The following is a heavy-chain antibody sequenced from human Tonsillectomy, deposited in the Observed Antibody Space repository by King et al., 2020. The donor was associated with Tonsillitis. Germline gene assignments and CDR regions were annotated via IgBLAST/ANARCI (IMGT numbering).Heavy chain of an antibody. D-gene: IGHD6-6*01. CDR1: GFSFSTYD. V-gene: IGHV3-30*03. Sequence: QLVQSGGGVVQPGRSLRLSCAASGFSFSTYDMHWVRQAPGKGLEWVAVISFDGRNQYYAYSVKGRFTISRDNSKKTLFLQMNSLRVEDTAVYYCSCIAARFVWGQGTMVTVSA. J-gene: IGHJ3*01. CDR2: ISFDGRNQ. CDR3: SCIAARFV.